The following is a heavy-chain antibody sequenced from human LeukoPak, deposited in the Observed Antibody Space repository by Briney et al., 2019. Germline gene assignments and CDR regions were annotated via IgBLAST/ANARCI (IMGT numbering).Heavy chain of an antibody. J-gene: IGHJ3*02. V-gene: IGHV3-23*01. D-gene: IGHD3-22*01. CDR1: GFTFSSYA. CDR3: ARDKGWLDAFDI. Sequence: GGSLRLSCAASGFTFSSYAMSWVRPAPGKGLEWVSAISGSGGSTYYADSVKGRFTISRDNSKNTLYLQANSLSAEDTAIYYCARDKGWLDAFDIWGQGTMVTVSS. CDR2: ISGSGGST.